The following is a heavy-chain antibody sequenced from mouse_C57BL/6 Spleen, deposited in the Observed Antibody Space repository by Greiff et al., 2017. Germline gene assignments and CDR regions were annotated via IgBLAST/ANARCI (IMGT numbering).Heavy chain of an antibody. D-gene: IGHD1-1*01. CDR3: ARNYYGSSRDYYAMDY. CDR2: ISSGGSYT. Sequence: EVKVVESGGDLVKPGGSLKLSCAASGFTFSSYGMSWVRQTPDKRLEWVATISSGGSYTYYPDSVKGRFTISRDNAKNTLYLQMSSLKSEDTAMYYCARNYYGSSRDYYAMDYWGQGTSVTVSS. V-gene: IGHV5-6*01. J-gene: IGHJ4*01. CDR1: GFTFSSYG.